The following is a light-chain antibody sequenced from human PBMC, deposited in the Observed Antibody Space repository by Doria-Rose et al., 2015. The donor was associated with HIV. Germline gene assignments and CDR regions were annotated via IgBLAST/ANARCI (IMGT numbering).Light chain of an antibody. V-gene: IGKV3-20*01. CDR1: QSFSSTY. J-gene: IGKJ1*01. Sequence: EIVMTQSPGTLSLSPGERATLSCRASQSFSSTYSAWYQQKPGQAPSLLIYDGSTRATGIPDRFSASGFGTDFTLTINRLEPEDFALYYCHQYGTSWTFGQGTKVEI. CDR2: DGS. CDR3: HQYGTSWT.